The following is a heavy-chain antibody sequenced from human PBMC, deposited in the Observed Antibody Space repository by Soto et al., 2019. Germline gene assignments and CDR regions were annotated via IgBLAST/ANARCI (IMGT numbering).Heavy chain of an antibody. CDR1: GFSLSTSGVG. CDR3: VHKGWGDRILDY. V-gene: IGHV2-5*02. D-gene: IGHD3-16*01. CDR2: IYWDDTK. Sequence: QITLKESGPMLVKPTQTLTLTCTFSGFSLSTSGVGVGWIRQPPGKALEWLALIYWDDTKHYSPSLASRLTITKDTSKNQVALTMTNMDAVDTATYYCVHKGWGDRILDYWGQGTILTVSS. J-gene: IGHJ4*02.